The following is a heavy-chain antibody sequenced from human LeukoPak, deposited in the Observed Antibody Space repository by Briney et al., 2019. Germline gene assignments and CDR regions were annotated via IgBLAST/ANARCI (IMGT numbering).Heavy chain of an antibody. V-gene: IGHV4-59*01. CDR1: SGSISSYY. J-gene: IGHJ5*02. D-gene: IGHD1-1*01. CDR2: IYYSGST. Sequence: SETLSLTCTVSSGSISSYYWTWIRQPPGKGLEWLGYIYYSGSTNYNPSLKSRVTISVDTSKNQFSLKLSSVTAADTAVYYCARNRGAGTTGVWFDPWGQGTLVTVSS. CDR3: ARNRGAGTTGVWFDP.